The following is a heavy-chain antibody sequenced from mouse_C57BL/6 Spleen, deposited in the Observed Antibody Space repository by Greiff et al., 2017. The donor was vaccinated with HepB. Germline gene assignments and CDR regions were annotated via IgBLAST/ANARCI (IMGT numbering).Heavy chain of an antibody. V-gene: IGHV5-17*01. CDR3: ARQDYGSSTAWFAY. D-gene: IGHD1-1*01. J-gene: IGHJ3*01. CDR2: ISSGSSTI. CDR1: GFTFSDYG. Sequence: EVMLVESGGGLVKPGGSLKLSCAASGFTFSDYGMHWVRQAPEKGLEWVAYISSGSSTIYYADTVKGRFTISRDNAKNTLFLQMTSLRSEDTAMYYCARQDYGSSTAWFAYWGQGTLVTVSA.